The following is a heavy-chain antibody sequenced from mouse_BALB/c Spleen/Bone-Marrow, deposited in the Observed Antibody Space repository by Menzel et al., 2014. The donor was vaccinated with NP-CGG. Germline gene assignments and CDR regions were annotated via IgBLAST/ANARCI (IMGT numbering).Heavy chain of an antibody. CDR2: IYPGNVNT. D-gene: IGHD2-14*01. V-gene: IGHV1S56*01. CDR3: ARGGYDGAWFTY. CDR1: GYTFTSYY. Sequence: QVQLKESGPELVKPGASVRISCKASGYTFTSYYIHWVKQRPGQGLEWIGWIYPGNVNTKYNEKFKDKATLTADKSSSTAYMQLSSLTSEDSAVYFCARGGYDGAWFTYWGQGTLVTVSA. J-gene: IGHJ3*01.